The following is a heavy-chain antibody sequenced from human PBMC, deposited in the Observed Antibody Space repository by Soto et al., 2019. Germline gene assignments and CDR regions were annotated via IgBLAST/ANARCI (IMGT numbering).Heavy chain of an antibody. CDR2: IHHSGSI. CDR3: AREGDGGDSFDV. J-gene: IGHJ6*02. D-gene: IGHD2-21*02. Sequence: QVQLQQSGPGLVKPSQTLSLTCTVSGDSISSDYYHWTWIRQSPGKGLEWIGYIHHSGSILSNPSLKSRITISVDTSKYLFSLHLTSVTAADTAVYFCAREGDGGDSFDVWGQGTTVTVSS. V-gene: IGHV4-30-4*08. CDR1: GDSISSDYYH.